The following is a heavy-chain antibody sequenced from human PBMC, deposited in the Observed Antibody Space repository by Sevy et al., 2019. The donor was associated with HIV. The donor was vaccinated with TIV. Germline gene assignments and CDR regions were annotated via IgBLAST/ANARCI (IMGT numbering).Heavy chain of an antibody. CDR1: GFTFSDYY. D-gene: IGHD4-17*01. V-gene: IGHV3-11*01. J-gene: IGHJ3*02. CDR3: ARPLTTGTNQWGAFDI. Sequence: GGSLRLSCAASGFTFSDYYMSWIRQAPGKGLEWVSYISSSGSTIYYADSVKGRFTISRDNAKNSLYLQMNSLRAEDTAVYYCARPLTTGTNQWGAFDIWGQGTMVTVSS. CDR2: ISSSGSTI.